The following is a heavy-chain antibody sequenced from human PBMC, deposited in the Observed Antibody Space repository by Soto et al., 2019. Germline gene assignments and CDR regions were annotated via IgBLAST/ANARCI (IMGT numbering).Heavy chain of an antibody. CDR1: GFTFSSYS. J-gene: IGHJ3*02. CDR3: ARGYHYYYSSGYDKWDAFDI. CDR2: ISSSSSYI. D-gene: IGHD3-22*01. Sequence: EVQLVESGGGLVKPGGSLRLSCAASGFTFSSYSMNWVRQAPGKGLEWVSSISSSSSYIYYADSVKGRFTISRDNAKNSLYLQMHSLRAEDTAVYYCARGYHYYYSSGYDKWDAFDIWGQGTMVTVSS. V-gene: IGHV3-21*01.